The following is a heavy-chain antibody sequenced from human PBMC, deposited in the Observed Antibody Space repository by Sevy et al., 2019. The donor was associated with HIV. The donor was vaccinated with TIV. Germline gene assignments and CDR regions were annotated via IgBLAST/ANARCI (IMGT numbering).Heavy chain of an antibody. CDR2: MNPNSGNT. D-gene: IGHD3-3*01. Sequence: APVKVSCKASGYTFTSYDINWVRQATGQGLEWMGWMNPNSGNTGYAQKFQGRVTMTRNTSISTAYMELSSLRSEDTAVYYCARGGRDITIFGVVKSYYYGMDVWGQGTTVTVSS. J-gene: IGHJ6*02. CDR3: ARGGRDITIFGVVKSYYYGMDV. CDR1: GYTFTSYD. V-gene: IGHV1-8*01.